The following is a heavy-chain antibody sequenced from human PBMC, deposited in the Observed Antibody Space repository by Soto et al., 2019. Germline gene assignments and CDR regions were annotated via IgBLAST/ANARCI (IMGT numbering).Heavy chain of an antibody. V-gene: IGHV1-18*01. CDR1: GYTFTSYG. J-gene: IGHJ4*02. Sequence: GASVKVSCKASGYTFTSYGISWVRQAPGQGLEWMGWISAYNGNTNYAQKLQGRVTMTTDTSTSTAYMELRSLRSDDTAVYYCARDRSGYSGYGPSLFDYWGQGTLVTVSS. CDR3: ARDRSGYSGYGPSLFDY. CDR2: ISAYNGNT. D-gene: IGHD5-12*01.